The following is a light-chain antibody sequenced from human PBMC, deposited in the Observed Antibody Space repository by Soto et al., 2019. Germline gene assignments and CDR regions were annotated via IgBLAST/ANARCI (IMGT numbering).Light chain of an antibody. CDR1: QSVNSF. Sequence: EIVLTQSPATLSLSPGQRATLSCRASQSVNSFLAWYQQKPGQPLRLLIYDASNRATGIPARFSGSGSGRDFTLTISSLEPEDFAVYYCQQRSNWPSTFGGGTNVEIK. CDR2: DAS. J-gene: IGKJ4*01. V-gene: IGKV3-11*02. CDR3: QQRSNWPST.